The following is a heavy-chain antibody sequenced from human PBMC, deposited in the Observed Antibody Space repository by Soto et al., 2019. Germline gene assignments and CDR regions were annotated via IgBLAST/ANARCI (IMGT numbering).Heavy chain of an antibody. Sequence: GGSLRLSCTASGFTFGDYAMSWFRQAPGKGLEWVGFIRSKAYGGTTEYAASVKGRFTISRDDSKSIAYLQMNSLKTEDTAVYYCTSTTYEWEFPNDAFDIWGQGTMVTVSS. J-gene: IGHJ3*02. CDR1: GFTFGDYA. D-gene: IGHD1-26*01. V-gene: IGHV3-49*03. CDR3: TSTTYEWEFPNDAFDI. CDR2: IRSKAYGGTT.